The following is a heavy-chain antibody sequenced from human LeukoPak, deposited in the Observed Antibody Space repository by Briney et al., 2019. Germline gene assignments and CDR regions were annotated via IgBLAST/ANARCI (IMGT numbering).Heavy chain of an antibody. CDR3: ARGLVAGTRSIDY. CDR2: INHSGST. CDR1: GGSFSGYY. D-gene: IGHD2-15*01. V-gene: IGHV4-34*01. J-gene: IGHJ4*02. Sequence: PSETRSLTCAVYGGSFSGYYWSGIRQPPGKGLEWIGEINHSGSTNYSPSLKSRVTISVDTSKNQFSLKLSSVTAADTAVYYCARGLVAGTRSIDYWGQGTLSPSPQ.